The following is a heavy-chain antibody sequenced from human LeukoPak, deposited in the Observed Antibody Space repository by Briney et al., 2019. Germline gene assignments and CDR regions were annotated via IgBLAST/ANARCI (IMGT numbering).Heavy chain of an antibody. CDR3: ARGPPYIVGVTAIGFFDY. CDR2: ISSSSSYI. D-gene: IGHD2-21*02. CDR1: GFTFSSYS. J-gene: IGHJ4*02. Sequence: GGSLRLSCAASGFTFSSYSMNWVRQAPGKGLEWVSSISSSSSYIYYADSVKGRFTISRDNAKNSLYLQMNSLRAEDTAVYYCARGPPYIVGVTAIGFFDYWGQGTLVTVSS. V-gene: IGHV3-21*01.